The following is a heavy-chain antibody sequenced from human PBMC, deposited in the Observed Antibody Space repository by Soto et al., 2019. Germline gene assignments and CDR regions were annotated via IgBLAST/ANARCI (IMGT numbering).Heavy chain of an antibody. CDR3: ARGWWAHFDY. D-gene: IGHD2-15*01. V-gene: IGHV3-66*01. CDR1: GFTVSSNY. J-gene: IGHJ4*02. Sequence: EVQLVESGGGLVQPGGSLSLSCAASGFTVSSNYMNWVRQAPGKGLEWVSVIYSGVSTYYADSVKGRFTISRDNSKNTLYLQMNTLRAEDTAVYYCARGWWAHFDYWGQGTLVTVSS. CDR2: IYSGVST.